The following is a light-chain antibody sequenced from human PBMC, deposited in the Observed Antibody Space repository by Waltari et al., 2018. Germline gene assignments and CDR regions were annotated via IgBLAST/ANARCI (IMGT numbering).Light chain of an antibody. V-gene: IGLV2-8*01. Sequence: QSALTQPPSASGSPGQSVTISCTGTSSDVGGYNYVSWYQQHPGKAPKLMIYEVSKRRVGFPYRFSGSKSGNTASLTVSGLQAEDEADYYCSSYAGSNNFVVFGGGTKLTVL. CDR2: EVS. CDR3: SSYAGSNNFVV. J-gene: IGLJ2*01. CDR1: SSDVGGYNY.